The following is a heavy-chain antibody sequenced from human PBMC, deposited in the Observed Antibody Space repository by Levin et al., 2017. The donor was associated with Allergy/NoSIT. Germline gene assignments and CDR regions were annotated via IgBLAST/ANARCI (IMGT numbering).Heavy chain of an antibody. Sequence: GESLKISCKASGYTFTSYGISWVRQAPGQGLEWMGWISAYNGNTNYAQKLQGRVTMTTDTSTSTAYMELRSLRSDDTAVYYCARAPPQVTRRLGWFDPWGQGTLVTVSS. V-gene: IGHV1-18*01. J-gene: IGHJ5*02. D-gene: IGHD4-17*01. CDR3: ARAPPQVTRRLGWFDP. CDR1: GYTFTSYG. CDR2: ISAYNGNT.